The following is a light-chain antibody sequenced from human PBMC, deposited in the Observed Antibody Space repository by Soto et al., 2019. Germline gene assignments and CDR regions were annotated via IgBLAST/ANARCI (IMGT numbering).Light chain of an antibody. CDR3: QQYGSSSWT. V-gene: IGKV3-20*01. J-gene: IGKJ1*01. CDR1: PSVSGSY. CDR2: GAS. Sequence: EIVLTQSPGTPSVSPGRRATLPCKASPSVSGSYLAWYQQRPGQAPRLLIYGASSRAAGIPDRFSGGGSGTDFTLTISRLEHEDFAVYYCQQYGSSSWTFGQGTKVDIK.